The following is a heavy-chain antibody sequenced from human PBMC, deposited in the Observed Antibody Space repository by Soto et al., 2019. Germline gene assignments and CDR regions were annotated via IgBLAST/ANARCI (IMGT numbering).Heavy chain of an antibody. CDR2: IWYDGSNK. Sequence: QVQLVESGGGVVQPGRSLRLSCAASGFTFSSYGMHWVRQAPGKGLEWVAVIWYDGSNKYYADSVKGRFTISRDNSKNTLYLQMNSLRAEDMAVYYCAREGDLSSYWYFDLWGRGTLVTVSS. V-gene: IGHV3-33*01. D-gene: IGHD2-21*02. J-gene: IGHJ2*01. CDR3: AREGDLSSYWYFDL. CDR1: GFTFSSYG.